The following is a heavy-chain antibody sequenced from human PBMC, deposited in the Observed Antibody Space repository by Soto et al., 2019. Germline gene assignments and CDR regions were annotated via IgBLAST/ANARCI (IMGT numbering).Heavy chain of an antibody. CDR2: ISNTGYSI. V-gene: IGHV3-11*01. Sequence: QVQLVESGGGVVKPGGSLRLSCAASGFTFSDYYMTWIRQAPGKGLEWVSYISNTGYSIFYADSVKGRFTISRDNAKNSLYLQMNSLRAEDTAVYYCARGGKLEVSGIFDYWGQGTLVTVSS. D-gene: IGHD2-8*02. J-gene: IGHJ4*02. CDR1: GFTFSDYY. CDR3: ARGGKLEVSGIFDY.